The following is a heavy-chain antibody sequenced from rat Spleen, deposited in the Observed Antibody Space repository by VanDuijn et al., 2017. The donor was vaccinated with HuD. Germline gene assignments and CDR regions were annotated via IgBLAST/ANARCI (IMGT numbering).Heavy chain of an antibody. D-gene: IGHD1-10*01. CDR1: GFTFSNYG. CDR3: ATENNNSDY. CDR2: ISPSGGST. V-gene: IGHV5-19*01. J-gene: IGHJ2*01. Sequence: EVQLVESGGGLVQPGRSMKLSCAASGFTFSNYGMHWIRQAPTKGLEWVASISPSGGSTYYRDSVKGRFTISRDNAKSTLYLQMDSLRSEDTATYYCATENNNSDYWGQGVMVTVSS.